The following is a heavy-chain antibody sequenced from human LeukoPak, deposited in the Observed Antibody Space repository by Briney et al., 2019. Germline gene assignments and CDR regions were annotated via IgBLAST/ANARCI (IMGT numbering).Heavy chain of an antibody. J-gene: IGHJ6*02. Sequence: TSETLSLTCAVYGGSFSGYYWSWIRQPPGKGLEWIGEINHSGSTNYNPSLKSRVTISVDTSKNQFSLKLSSVTAADTAVYYCARRREYYYYYYGMDVWGQGTTVTVSS. CDR2: INHSGST. CDR3: ARRREYYYYYYGMDV. V-gene: IGHV4-34*01. CDR1: GGSFSGYY.